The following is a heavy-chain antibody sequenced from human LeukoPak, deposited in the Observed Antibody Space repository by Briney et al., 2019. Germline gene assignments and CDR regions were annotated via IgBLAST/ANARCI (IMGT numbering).Heavy chain of an antibody. CDR1: GYTFTSYY. D-gene: IGHD3-10*01. Sequence: SVKVSCKASGYTFTSYYMHWVRQAPGQGLEWMGGIIPIFGTAKYAQKFQGRVTITADESTSTAYMELSSLRSEDTAVYYCAREGDYYGSGSYYNVWFDPWGQGTLVTVSS. CDR2: IIPIFGTA. V-gene: IGHV1-69*13. J-gene: IGHJ5*02. CDR3: AREGDYYGSGSYYNVWFDP.